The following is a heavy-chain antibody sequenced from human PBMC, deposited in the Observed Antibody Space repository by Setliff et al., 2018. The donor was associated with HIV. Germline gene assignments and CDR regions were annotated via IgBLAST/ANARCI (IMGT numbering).Heavy chain of an antibody. V-gene: IGHV1-69*13. CDR1: GGALSTYA. CDR3: ARAAYYDSRDFSDYYYMDV. D-gene: IGHD3-22*01. J-gene: IGHJ6*03. Sequence: ASVKVSCKASGGALSTYAINWVRQAPGQGLEWVGGIIPVFGTANYAQKLEGRVTITADESTSTACMELSGLSSEDTAVYYCARAAYYDSRDFSDYYYMDVWGTG. CDR2: IIPVFGTA.